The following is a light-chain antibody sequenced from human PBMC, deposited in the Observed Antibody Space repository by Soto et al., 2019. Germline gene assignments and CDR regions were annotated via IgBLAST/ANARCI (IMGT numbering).Light chain of an antibody. Sequence: SYELTQPPSVSVAPGKTARITCGGNNIGSKNVHWYQQKAGQAPVLVIYYDTDRPSRITERFSGSNSGNTATLTISRVEVGDEADYYCQVWDSGSDQQVFGTGTKLTVL. J-gene: IGLJ1*01. CDR1: NIGSKN. CDR3: QVWDSGSDQQV. CDR2: YDT. V-gene: IGLV3-21*04.